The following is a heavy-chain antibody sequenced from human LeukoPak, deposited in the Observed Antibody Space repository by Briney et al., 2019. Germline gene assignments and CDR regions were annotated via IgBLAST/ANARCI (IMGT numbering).Heavy chain of an antibody. CDR2: IYYTGSI. J-gene: IGHJ4*02. D-gene: IGHD2-21*01. Sequence: SETLSLTCTVSGGSISSSTYYWAWIRQPPGTGLEWIGTIYYTGSIFYSPSLKSRVTISVDTYNNQFSLRLSSVTAADTAVYYCARQGRSYYYYDYWGQGTLVTVSS. CDR3: ARQGRSYYYYDY. CDR1: GGSISSSTYY. V-gene: IGHV4-39*01.